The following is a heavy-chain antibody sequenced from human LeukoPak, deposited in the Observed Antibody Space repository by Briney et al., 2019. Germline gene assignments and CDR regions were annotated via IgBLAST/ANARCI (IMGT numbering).Heavy chain of an antibody. J-gene: IGHJ4*02. CDR1: GYTFTSYY. D-gene: IGHD1-26*01. CDR2: INPSDGGT. Sequence: ASVKVSCKASGYTFTSYYLHWVRQASGQELEWMGIINPSDGGTTYAQKFQGRVTMTRDMSTSTVYMELSSPRSEDTAVYFCAREVGATDYWGQGTLVTVSS. V-gene: IGHV1-46*01. CDR3: AREVGATDY.